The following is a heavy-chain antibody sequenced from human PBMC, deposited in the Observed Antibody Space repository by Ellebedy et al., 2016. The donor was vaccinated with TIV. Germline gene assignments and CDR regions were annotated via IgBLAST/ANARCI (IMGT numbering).Heavy chain of an antibody. J-gene: IGHJ5*02. D-gene: IGHD3-10*01. Sequence: GGSLRLSCAASGFTFSSYWMHWVRQAPGKGLVWVSRINRDGSDTGYADFVKGRFTISRDNAKNTLFLQMNSLRDEDTALYYCTRGGSGVTSVLPSWGQGTLVTVSS. CDR1: GFTFSSYW. V-gene: IGHV3-74*01. CDR2: INRDGSDT. CDR3: TRGGSGVTSVLPS.